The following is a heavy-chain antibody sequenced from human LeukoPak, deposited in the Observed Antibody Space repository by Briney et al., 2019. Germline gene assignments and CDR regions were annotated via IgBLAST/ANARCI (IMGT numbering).Heavy chain of an antibody. V-gene: IGHV5-51*01. CDR3: ARQNDFRLDY. CDR2: IYPGDSDT. J-gene: IGHJ4*02. CDR1: GYTFSSYW. Sequence: PGESLRISCKGSGYTFSSYWIGWVRQMPEKGLEWMGIIYPGDSDTRYSPSLQGQVTISVDTSIGTAYLQWSSLKASDTAIYYSARQNDFRLDYWGQRTLVTVSS. D-gene: IGHD3-3*01.